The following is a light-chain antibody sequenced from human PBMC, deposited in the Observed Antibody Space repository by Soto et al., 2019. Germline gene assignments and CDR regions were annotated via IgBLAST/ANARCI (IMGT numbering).Light chain of an antibody. CDR3: QQKT. J-gene: IGKJ1*01. CDR1: QSVSSSY. V-gene: IGKV3-20*01. Sequence: DIVLTQTPGTLSLYHGPKTTLSCRASQSVSSSYLAWYQQKPGQAPRLLIYGASSRATGIPDRFRGSGSGTDFTLKISRLEPEDFAVYYCQQKTFGQGTKVDIK. CDR2: GAS.